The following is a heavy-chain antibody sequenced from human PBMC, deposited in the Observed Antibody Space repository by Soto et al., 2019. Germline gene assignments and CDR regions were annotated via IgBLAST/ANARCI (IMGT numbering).Heavy chain of an antibody. Sequence: SETLSLTCAVYGGSFSGYFWSWIRQPPGKGLEWIGEIFHGGSTNYSPSLKSRVTMSVDTSKNQFSLELSSVTAADTAVYYCARPHYDSNTFYYFFDYWGQGTLVTVSS. D-gene: IGHD3-22*01. J-gene: IGHJ4*02. CDR3: ARPHYDSNTFYYFFDY. V-gene: IGHV4-34*12. CDR2: IFHGGST. CDR1: GGSFSGYF.